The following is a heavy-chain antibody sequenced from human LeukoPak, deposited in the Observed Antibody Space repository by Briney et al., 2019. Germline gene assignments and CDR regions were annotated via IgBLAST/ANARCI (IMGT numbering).Heavy chain of an antibody. J-gene: IGHJ5*02. V-gene: IGHV4-31*03. CDR1: GGSISSGGYY. Sequence: SETLSLTCTVSGGSISSGGYYWGWIRQHPGKGLEWIGYIYYSGSTHYHPSLKSRVTISVDTSKNQFSLKLSSVTAADTAVYYCAREAAVPAANWFDPWGQGTLVTVSS. D-gene: IGHD2-2*01. CDR2: IYYSGST. CDR3: AREAAVPAANWFDP.